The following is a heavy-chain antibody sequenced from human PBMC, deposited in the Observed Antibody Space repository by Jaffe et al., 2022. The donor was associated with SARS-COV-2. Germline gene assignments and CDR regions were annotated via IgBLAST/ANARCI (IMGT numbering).Heavy chain of an antibody. D-gene: IGHD2-15*01. Sequence: QLQLQESGPGLVKPSETLSLTCTVSGGSISSSSYYWGWIRQPPGKGLEWIGSIYYSGSTYYNPSLKSRVTISVDTSKNQFSLKLSSVTAADTAVYYCAGGDCSGGSCYSSPIDYWGQGTLVTVSS. CDR3: AGGDCSGGSCYSSPIDY. V-gene: IGHV4-39*01. CDR1: GGSISSSSYY. J-gene: IGHJ4*02. CDR2: IYYSGST.